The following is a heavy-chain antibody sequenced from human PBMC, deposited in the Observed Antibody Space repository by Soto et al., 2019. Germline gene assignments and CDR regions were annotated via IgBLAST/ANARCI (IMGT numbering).Heavy chain of an antibody. CDR1: GFTFSSYG. D-gene: IGHD3-10*01. V-gene: IGHV3-30*18. CDR2: ISYDGSNK. Sequence: GGSLRFSCAASGFTFSSYGMHWVRQAPGKGLEWVAVISYDGSNKYYADSVKGRFTISRDNSKNTLYLQMNSLRAEDTAVYYCAKEWFGEPPAPDYWGQGTLVTVSS. J-gene: IGHJ4*02. CDR3: AKEWFGEPPAPDY.